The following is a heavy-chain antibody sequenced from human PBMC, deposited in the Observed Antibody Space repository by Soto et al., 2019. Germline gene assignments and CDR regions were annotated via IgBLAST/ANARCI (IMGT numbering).Heavy chain of an antibody. J-gene: IGHJ6*02. D-gene: IGHD3-3*01. CDR3: ARGGTYSDFCSGYPPGGMDV. Sequence: SETMSLTCAVSDGSISSGGYSWRWIRQPPGKGLEWIGYVYHSGSTYYNPSLKSRVTISEDRSKNQFSLKLTSVTAADTAVYYCARGGTYSDFCSGYPPGGMDVWGQGTTVTVSS. CDR1: DGSISSGGYS. CDR2: VYHSGST. V-gene: IGHV4-30-2*01.